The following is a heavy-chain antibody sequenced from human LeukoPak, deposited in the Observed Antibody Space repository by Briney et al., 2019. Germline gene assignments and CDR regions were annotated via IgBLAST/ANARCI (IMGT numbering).Heavy chain of an antibody. CDR2: INHRGVT. V-gene: IGHV4-34*01. D-gene: IGHD4-4*01. CDR1: GGSFSDYY. Sequence: PETLSLTCAVYGGSFSDYYWTWVRQPPGKGLEWIGEINHRGVTTYYPSLKSRVTISIDTYRNQFSLTMHSLTAADTAVYYCARTVGRTASLSYWGQGTLVTVSS. CDR3: ARTVGRTASLSY. J-gene: IGHJ4*02.